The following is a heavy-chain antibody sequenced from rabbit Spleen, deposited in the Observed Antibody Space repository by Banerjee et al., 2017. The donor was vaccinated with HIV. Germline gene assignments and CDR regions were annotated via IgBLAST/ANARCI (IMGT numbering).Heavy chain of an antibody. CDR3: ARDSGSSFSSYGMDL. Sequence: QEQLVESGGGLVKPGASLTLACTASGVSFSSNYYMCWVRPAPGKGLEWIACIDTGSSGFTYFASWAKGRFTISKSSSTSVTLQMTSLTAADTATYFCARDSGSSFSSYGMDLWGQGTLVTVS. D-gene: IGHD8-1*01. V-gene: IGHV1S45*01. J-gene: IGHJ6*01. CDR2: IDTGSSGFT. CDR1: GVSFSSNYY.